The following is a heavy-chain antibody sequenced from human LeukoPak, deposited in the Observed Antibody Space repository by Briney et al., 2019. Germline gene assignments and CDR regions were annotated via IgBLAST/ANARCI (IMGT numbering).Heavy chain of an antibody. CDR1: GYTFTGYY. D-gene: IGHD3-22*01. J-gene: IGHJ4*02. CDR2: INPNSGGT. Sequence: ASVKVPCKASGYTFTGYYMHWVRQAPGQGLEWMGRINPNSGGTNYAQTFQGRVTMTRDTSISTAYMELSRLRSDDTAVYYCARGRRTRGYYDIQDYWGQGTLVTVSS. V-gene: IGHV1-2*06. CDR3: ARGRRTRGYYDIQDY.